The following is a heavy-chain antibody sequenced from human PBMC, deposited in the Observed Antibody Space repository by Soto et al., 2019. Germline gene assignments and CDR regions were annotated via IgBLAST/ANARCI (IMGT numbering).Heavy chain of an antibody. CDR1: GGTFSSYA. V-gene: IGHV1-69*12. CDR2: IIPIFGTA. D-gene: IGHD3-3*01. J-gene: IGHJ6*02. CDR3: ASGEYDFRGGPGGGMDV. Sequence: QVQLVQSGAEVKKPGSSVKVSCKASGGTFSSYAISWVRQAPGQGLEWMGGIIPIFGTANYAQKFQGRVTISADESTSTAYMALSSLRSEDTAVYYGASGEYDFRGGPGGGMDVWGQGTTVTVSS.